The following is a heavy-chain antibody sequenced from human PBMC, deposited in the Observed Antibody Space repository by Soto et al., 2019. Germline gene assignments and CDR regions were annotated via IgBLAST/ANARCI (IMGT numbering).Heavy chain of an antibody. CDR3: ARDRGPALYYDILTGRRGYYYYYGMDV. CDR2: ISSSSSYI. V-gene: IGHV3-21*01. J-gene: IGHJ6*02. CDR1: GCTFSSYS. D-gene: IGHD3-9*01. Sequence: TGGSLRLSCAASGCTFSSYSMNWVRQAPGKGLEWVSSISSSSSYIYYADSVKGRFTISRDNAKNSLYLQMNSLRAEDTAVYYCARDRGPALYYDILTGRRGYYYYYGMDVWGQGTTVTVSS.